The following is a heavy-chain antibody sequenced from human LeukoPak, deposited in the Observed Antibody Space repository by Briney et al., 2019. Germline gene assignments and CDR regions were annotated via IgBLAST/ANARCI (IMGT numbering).Heavy chain of an antibody. CDR1: GFTFTSYS. Sequence: GGSLRLSCAASGFTFTSYSMSWVRQAPGKGLEWVSSISSSSSYIYYADSVKGRFTISRDNAKNSLYLQMNSLRAEDTAVYYCARGVYPSGWYGDYWGQGTLVTVSS. D-gene: IGHD6-19*01. CDR2: ISSSSSYI. CDR3: ARGVYPSGWYGDY. V-gene: IGHV3-21*01. J-gene: IGHJ4*02.